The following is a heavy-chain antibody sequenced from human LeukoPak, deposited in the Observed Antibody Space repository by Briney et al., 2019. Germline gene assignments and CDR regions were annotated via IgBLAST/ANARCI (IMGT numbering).Heavy chain of an antibody. CDR3: ARSRIAAAGPYYYGMDV. D-gene: IGHD6-13*01. J-gene: IGHJ6*02. CDR1: GGSISSYY. V-gene: IGHV4-59*08. Sequence: SETLSLTCTVSGGSISSYYWSWIRQPPGKGLEWIGYIYYSGSTNYNPSLKSRVTISVDTSKNQFSLKLSSVTAADTAVYYCARSRIAAAGPYYYGMDVWGQGTTVTVSS. CDR2: IYYSGST.